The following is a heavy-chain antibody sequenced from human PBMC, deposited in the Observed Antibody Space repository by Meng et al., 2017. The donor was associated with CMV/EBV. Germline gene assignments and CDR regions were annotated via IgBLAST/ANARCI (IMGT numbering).Heavy chain of an antibody. CDR2: INPNSGGT. D-gene: IGHD1-26*01. Sequence: ASVQVSCKASRYTFTGYYMHWVRQATGQGLEWMGWINPNSGGTNYAPKFQGRVTMTSDTSISTAYMELSSLRSDDTAVYYCARDRVVRIVGATTDWFDPWGQGTLVTVSS. V-gene: IGHV1-2*02. CDR1: RYTFTGYY. CDR3: ARDRVVRIVGATTDWFDP. J-gene: IGHJ5*02.